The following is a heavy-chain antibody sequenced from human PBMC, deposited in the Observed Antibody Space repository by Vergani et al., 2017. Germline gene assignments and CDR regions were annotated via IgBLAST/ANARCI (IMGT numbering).Heavy chain of an antibody. Sequence: QVQLVESGGGVVQPGRSLRLSCAASGFTFSSYGMHWVRQAPGKGLEWVAVIWYDGSNKYYADSVKGRFTISRDNSKNTLYLQMNSLRAEDTAVYYCARDSIVVVPAAIDYYYYGMDVWGQGT. CDR1: GFTFSSYG. J-gene: IGHJ6*02. V-gene: IGHV3-33*01. CDR2: IWYDGSNK. CDR3: ARDSIVVVPAAIDYYYYGMDV. D-gene: IGHD2-2*01.